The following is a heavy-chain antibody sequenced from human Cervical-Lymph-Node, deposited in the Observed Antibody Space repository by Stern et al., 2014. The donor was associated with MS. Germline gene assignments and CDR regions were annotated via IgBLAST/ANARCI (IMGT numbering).Heavy chain of an antibody. V-gene: IGHV2-26*01. CDR2: IFSNDEK. J-gene: IGHJ5*02. CDR1: GFSLSNARMG. Sequence: QVTLRESGPVLVKPTETLTLTCTVSGFSLSNARMGVSWIRQPPGKALAWLAHIFSNDEKSYSTSLKSRLTISKDTSKSQVVLTMTNMDPVDTATYYCARKAQSPDDWFDPWGQGTLVTVSS. CDR3: ARKAQSPDDWFDP.